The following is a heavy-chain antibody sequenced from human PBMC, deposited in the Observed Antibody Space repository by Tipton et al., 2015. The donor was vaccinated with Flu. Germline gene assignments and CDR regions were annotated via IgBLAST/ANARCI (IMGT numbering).Heavy chain of an antibody. J-gene: IGHJ5*02. CDR1: GYTFSSYR. Sequence: QLVQSGAEVKKPGASVMVSCKASGYTFSSYRISWVRQAPGQGLEWMGGISPYNGNINYAQKFQGRVTMTTDTSTSTAYMELKSLRSDDTAVYYCARAAAQDIPPPKSWGQGTPVTVSS. CDR2: ISPYNGNI. V-gene: IGHV1-18*04. CDR3: ARAAAQDIPPPKS. D-gene: IGHD2-15*01.